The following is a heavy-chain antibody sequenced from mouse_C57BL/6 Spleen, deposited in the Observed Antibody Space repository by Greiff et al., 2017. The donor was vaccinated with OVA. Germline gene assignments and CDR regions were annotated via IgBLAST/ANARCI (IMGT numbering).Heavy chain of an antibody. CDR2: ISGGGGNT. Sequence: EVQLVESGGGLVKPGGSLKLSCAASGFTFSSYTMSWVRQTPEKRLEWVATISGGGGNTYYPDSVKGRFTISRDKAKNTLYLQMSSLRSEDTALYYCARMELGPDYWGQGTTLTVSS. CDR1: GFTFSSYT. V-gene: IGHV5-9*01. CDR3: ARMELGPDY. J-gene: IGHJ2*01. D-gene: IGHD4-1*01.